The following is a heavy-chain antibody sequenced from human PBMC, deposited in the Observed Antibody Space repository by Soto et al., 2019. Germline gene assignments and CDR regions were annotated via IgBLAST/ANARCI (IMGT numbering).Heavy chain of an antibody. CDR1: GYTFTSYA. J-gene: IGHJ6*02. CDR3: ARYRPTFYYYYGMDV. Sequence: ASVKVSCKASGYTFTSYAMHWVRQAPRQRLEWMGWINAGNGNTKYSQKFQGRVTITRDTSASTAYMELSSLRSEDTAVYYCARYRPTFYYYYGMDVWGQGTTVTVSS. D-gene: IGHD1-1*01. CDR2: INAGNGNT. V-gene: IGHV1-3*01.